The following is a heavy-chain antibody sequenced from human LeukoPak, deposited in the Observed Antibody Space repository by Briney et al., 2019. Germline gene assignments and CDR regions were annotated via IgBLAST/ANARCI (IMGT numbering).Heavy chain of an antibody. CDR2: ISGSGGST. J-gene: IGHJ4*02. Sequence: GGSLRLSCAVSGFTFRKYWLSWIRQAPGKGLEWVSGISGSGGSTYYADSVKGRFTISRDNSKNTLYLQMNSLRAEDTAVYYCAKVYSAGWYPGYFDYWDQGTLVTVSS. CDR3: AKVYSAGWYPGYFDY. V-gene: IGHV3-23*01. CDR1: GFTFRKYW. D-gene: IGHD6-19*01.